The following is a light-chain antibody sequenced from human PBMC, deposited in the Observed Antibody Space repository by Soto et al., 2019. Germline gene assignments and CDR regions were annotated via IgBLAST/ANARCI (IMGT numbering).Light chain of an antibody. CDR2: SNN. CDR1: FSNIGTNT. CDR3: ASWDVSLVV. V-gene: IGLV1-44*01. J-gene: IGLJ2*01. Sequence: QTVVTQPPSASGTPGQRVTISCSESFSNIGTNTVIWYQQLPGTAPKLLIYSNNQRPSGVPDRFSGSKSGTSASLAISGLQSEDEADYYCASWDVSLVVFGGGTQLTVL.